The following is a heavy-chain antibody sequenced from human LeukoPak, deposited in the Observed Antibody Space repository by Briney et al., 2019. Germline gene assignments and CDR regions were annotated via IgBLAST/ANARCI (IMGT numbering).Heavy chain of an antibody. CDR1: GYTFTSYG. CDR3: AREWFGELSHGIFDY. J-gene: IGHJ4*02. D-gene: IGHD3-10*01. V-gene: IGHV1-18*01. CDR2: ISAYNGNT. Sequence: VASVKVSSKASGYTFTSYGISWVRQAPGQGLEWMGWISAYNGNTNYAQKLQGRVTMTTDTSTSTAYMELRSLRSDDTAVYYCAREWFGELSHGIFDYWGQGTLVTVSS.